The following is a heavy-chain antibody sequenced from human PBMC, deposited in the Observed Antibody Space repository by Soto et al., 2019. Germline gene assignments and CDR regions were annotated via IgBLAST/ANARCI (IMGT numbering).Heavy chain of an antibody. V-gene: IGHV1-18*04. Sequence: GASVKVSCKASGYTFTSYGISWVRQAPGQGLEWMGWISAYNGNTNYAQKLQGRVTMTTATSTSTAYMELRSLRSDDTAVYYCARDMRPYSSGWFDYSYYGMDVWGQGTTVTVSS. D-gene: IGHD6-19*01. CDR1: GYTFTSYG. J-gene: IGHJ6*02. CDR3: ARDMRPYSSGWFDYSYYGMDV. CDR2: ISAYNGNT.